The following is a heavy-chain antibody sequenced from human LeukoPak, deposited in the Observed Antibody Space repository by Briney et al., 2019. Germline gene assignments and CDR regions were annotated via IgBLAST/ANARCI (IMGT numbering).Heavy chain of an antibody. J-gene: IGHJ4*02. D-gene: IGHD6-19*01. Sequence: SVKVSCKASGGTFSSYAISWVQQAPGQGLEWMGGIIPIFGTANYAQKFQGRVTITADKSTSTAYMELSSLRSEDTAVYYCASTIAVVPGYFDYWGQGTLVTVSS. CDR3: ASTIAVVPGYFDY. V-gene: IGHV1-69*06. CDR1: GGTFSSYA. CDR2: IIPIFGTA.